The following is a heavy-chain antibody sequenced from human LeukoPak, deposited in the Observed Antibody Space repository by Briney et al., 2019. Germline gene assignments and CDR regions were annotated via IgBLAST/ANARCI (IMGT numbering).Heavy chain of an antibody. V-gene: IGHV4-59*01. CDR1: GDSIKSYY. J-gene: IGHJ4*02. Sequence: PSETLSLTCTVSGDSIKSYYWSWIRQPPGKGLEWIGYVYYSGSTSYNPSLESRVSISDDTSKNQVSLWLTSVTAADTAVYYCARVGYYYDSSGYWNSYFDYWGQGTQVTVSS. CDR2: VYYSGST. CDR3: ARVGYYYDSSGYWNSYFDY. D-gene: IGHD3-22*01.